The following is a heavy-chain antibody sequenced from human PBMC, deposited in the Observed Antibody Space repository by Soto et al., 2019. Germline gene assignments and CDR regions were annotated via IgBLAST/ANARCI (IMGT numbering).Heavy chain of an antibody. CDR3: ARRRASDYGGNHHPYYFDR. CDR2: ISYSGRT. J-gene: IGHJ4*02. Sequence: SDTLSLTCTVSGASIITDNYFWVWIRQSPRRGLELIGSISYSGRTYDNPSLQSRVTISIDASKNQFSLKLTSVTTADTAVYYCARRRASDYGGNHHPYYFDRWGQGALVTVSS. D-gene: IGHD4-17*01. CDR1: GASIITDNYF. V-gene: IGHV4-39*01.